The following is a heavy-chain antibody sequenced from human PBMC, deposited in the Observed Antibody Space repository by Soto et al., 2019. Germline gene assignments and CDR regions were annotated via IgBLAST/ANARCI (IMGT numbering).Heavy chain of an antibody. CDR1: GFTFITYY. CDR3: ARGPMVRGVIGYFAMDV. J-gene: IGHJ6*02. Sequence: QVQLVQSGAEVMKPGASVKVSCEASGFTFITYYMHWVRQAPGQGLEWMGIINPSGGSTSYAQKFQGRVTMTRDTSTSTVYMELRSLRSEDAAVYYCARGPMVRGVIGYFAMDVWGQGTTVTVSS. CDR2: INPSGGST. V-gene: IGHV1-46*03. D-gene: IGHD3-10*01.